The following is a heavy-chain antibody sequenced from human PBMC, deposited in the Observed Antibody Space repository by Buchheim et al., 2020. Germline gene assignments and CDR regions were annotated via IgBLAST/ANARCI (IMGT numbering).Heavy chain of an antibody. CDR1: GFAFGSYG. V-gene: IGHV3-33*01. CDR2: VWYDGSNK. Sequence: QVQLVESGGGVVQPGSSLTLSCAASGFAFGSYGMHWVRQAPGRGLEWVAVVWYDGSNKYYADSVKGRFTISSENSKNTLYLQMNSLRGEDTAVYYCASAGTTAPFDYWGQGTL. D-gene: IGHD1-7*01. CDR3: ASAGTTAPFDY. J-gene: IGHJ4*02.